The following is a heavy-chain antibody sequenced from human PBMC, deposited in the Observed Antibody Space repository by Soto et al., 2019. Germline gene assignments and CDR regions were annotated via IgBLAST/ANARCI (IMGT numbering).Heavy chain of an antibody. V-gene: IGHV1-46*03. CDR2: INPSGGST. Sequence: QVQLVQSGAEVEKPGASVKVSCKASGYTFTIYYMHWLRQAPGQGLEWMGIINPSGGSTSYAQKFQSRVTVTSDRSTSTIYMAQISLRSEDPAVYYCASAAARTQSQFDKWGHGTLVTVST. CDR1: GYTFTIYY. J-gene: IGHJ4*01. CDR3: ASAAARTQSQFDK. D-gene: IGHD6-6*01.